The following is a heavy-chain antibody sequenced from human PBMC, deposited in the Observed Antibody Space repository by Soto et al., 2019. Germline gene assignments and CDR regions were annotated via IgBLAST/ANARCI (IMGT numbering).Heavy chain of an antibody. Sequence: QVQLVQSGAEVKKPGASVRGSCRASGYTFPTYGIAWVRQAPGQGLEWMGWISVYNGFTHYAQKFRGRVTVTAETSTSTVYMELRSLTSDDTAVYYCAREFEGQSSSWPFDYWGQGTLVTVSS. V-gene: IGHV1-18*01. CDR3: AREFEGQSSSWPFDY. J-gene: IGHJ4*02. CDR1: GYTFPTYG. D-gene: IGHD6-13*01. CDR2: ISVYNGFT.